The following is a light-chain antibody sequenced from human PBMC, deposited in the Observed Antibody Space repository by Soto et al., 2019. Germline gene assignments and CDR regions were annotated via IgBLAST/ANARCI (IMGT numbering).Light chain of an antibody. CDR2: LVS. V-gene: IGKV2-28*01. J-gene: IGKJ5*01. CDR1: HCLLHNSGYNY. CDR3: MQALHSPLT. Sequence: ENVLAQSPLSLPVAPGEPASISCRANHCLLHNSGYNYLDWYRQKPGQSPQLLIYLVSNRASGVPDRFSGSGSGTDFTLTISRVEAEDVGLYYCMQALHSPLTFGQGTRLEIK.